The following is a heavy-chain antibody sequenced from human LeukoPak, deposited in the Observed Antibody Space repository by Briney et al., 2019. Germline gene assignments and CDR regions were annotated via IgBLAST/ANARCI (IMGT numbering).Heavy chain of an antibody. V-gene: IGHV4-39*01. D-gene: IGHD3-10*01. CDR1: GGSISSSSYY. J-gene: IGHJ5*02. CDR2: IHYSGST. Sequence: SETLSLTCTVSGGSISSSSYYWGWIRQPPGKGLEWIGSIHYSGSTYYNPSLRSRVTISVDTSKNQFSLKLSSVTAADTAVYYCARGRSLLWFGELLLNWFDPWGQGTLVTVSS. CDR3: ARGRSLLWFGELLLNWFDP.